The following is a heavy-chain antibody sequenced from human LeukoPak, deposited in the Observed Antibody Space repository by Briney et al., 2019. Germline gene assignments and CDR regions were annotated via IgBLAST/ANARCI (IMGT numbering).Heavy chain of an antibody. CDR1: GFNFNNYD. V-gene: IGHV3-30*02. CDR3: ARELRLNHYFDF. J-gene: IGHJ4*02. D-gene: IGHD3-3*01. Sequence: GGSLTLSCVASGFNFNNYDLHWVRQAPGKGLEWVAFIKFHGHETFYADSVEGRFTFSRDTSNTTLYLEMNNLRADDTAVYYCARELRLNHYFDFWGQGTLVSVSS. CDR2: IKFHGHET.